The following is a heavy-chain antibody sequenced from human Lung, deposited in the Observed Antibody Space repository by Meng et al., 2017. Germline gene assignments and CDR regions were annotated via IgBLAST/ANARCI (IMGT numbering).Heavy chain of an antibody. CDR3: ARGRVVVSATPSDY. CDR2: ISSSPT. J-gene: IGHJ4*02. V-gene: IGHV3-21*01. Sequence: EVQLVESGGGLVKPGGSLRLSCAASGFTFSSYSMNWVRQAPGNGLEWVSSISSSPTYADSVKGRFTISRDNAENSLYLQMNSLRVEDTAVYFCARGRVVVSATPSDYWGQGTLVTVSS. CDR1: GFTFSSYS. D-gene: IGHD2-15*01.